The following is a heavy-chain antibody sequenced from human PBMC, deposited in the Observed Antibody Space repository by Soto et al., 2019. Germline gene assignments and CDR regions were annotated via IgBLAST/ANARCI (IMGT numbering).Heavy chain of an antibody. D-gene: IGHD6-13*01. CDR3: ARDGIAAAGTSWFDP. CDR1: GYTFTSHA. V-gene: IGHV1-3*05. CDR2: INAGNGNT. J-gene: IGHJ5*02. Sequence: QVQLVQSGAEEKKPGASVKVSCKASGYTFTSHAMHWVRQAPGQRLEWMGWINAGNGNTKYSQKFQGRVTITTDTPASTANIELSSLIAEDTAVYYWARDGIAAAGTSWFDPWGQGTLVTVSA.